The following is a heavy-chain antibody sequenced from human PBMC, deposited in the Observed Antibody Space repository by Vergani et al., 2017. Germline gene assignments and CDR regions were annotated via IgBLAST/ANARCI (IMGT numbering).Heavy chain of an antibody. J-gene: IGHJ6*02. CDR2: IYTSGST. CDR1: GGSISSGSYY. V-gene: IGHV4-61*02. CDR3: AGHGTFPCPVGMDG. Sequence: QVQLQESGPGLVKPSQTLSLTCTVSGGSISSGSYYWSWIRQPAGKGLEWIGRIYTSGSTNYNPSLKTRVTIPVDTSKNQYSLKLSSVTAADTAVYYCAGHGTFPCPVGMDGWGQGTTVTVSS. D-gene: IGHD1-7*01.